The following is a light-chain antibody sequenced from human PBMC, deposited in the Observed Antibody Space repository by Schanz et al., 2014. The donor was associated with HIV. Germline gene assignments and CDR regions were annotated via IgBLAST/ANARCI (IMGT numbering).Light chain of an antibody. CDR1: SSDVGGYNY. CDR3: SSYTAFTTLEVV. Sequence: QSALTQPASVSGSLGQSITISCTGTSSDVGGYNYVSWYQQHPRKAPKPMIFDVSNRPSGVSNRFSGSKSGNTASLTISGLQAEDEADYYCSSYTAFTTLEVVFGGGTKLTVL. J-gene: IGLJ3*02. CDR2: DVS. V-gene: IGLV2-14*03.